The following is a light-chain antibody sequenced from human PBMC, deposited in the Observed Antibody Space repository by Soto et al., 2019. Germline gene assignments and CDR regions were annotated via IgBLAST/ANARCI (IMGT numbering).Light chain of an antibody. CDR1: QGISNF. J-gene: IGKJ3*01. V-gene: IGKV1-27*01. CDR3: QKYSSVPV. CDR2: AAS. Sequence: DIPMTQSPTSLSASVGDRVTITCRASQGISNFVAWYQQKPGKAPKLLIYAASTLQSGVPSRFSGSGSGTDFSLTITSLQPEDVATYSCQKYSSVPVFGPGTKVEIK.